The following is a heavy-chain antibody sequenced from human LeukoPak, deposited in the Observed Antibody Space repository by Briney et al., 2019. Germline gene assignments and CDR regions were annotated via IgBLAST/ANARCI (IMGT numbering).Heavy chain of an antibody. V-gene: IGHV3-53*01. CDR3: ARVGVTVSYWYFDL. CDR1: GFTVSSNH. Sequence: PGGSLRLSCVASGFTVSSNHMSWVRQAPGKGLEWVSVIYSGGSTYYADSVKGRFTISRDDSKNTLYLQMNSLRAEDTAVYYCARVGVTVSYWYFDLWGRGTLVTVSS. J-gene: IGHJ2*01. CDR2: IYSGGST. D-gene: IGHD3-16*01.